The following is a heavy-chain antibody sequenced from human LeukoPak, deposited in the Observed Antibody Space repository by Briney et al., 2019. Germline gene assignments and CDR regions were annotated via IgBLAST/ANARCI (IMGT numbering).Heavy chain of an antibody. V-gene: IGHV4-4*02. D-gene: IGHD3-10*01. CDR2: IYHSGST. CDR1: GGSISSSNW. Sequence: SGTLSLTCAVSGGSISSSNWWSWVRQPPGKGLEWIGEIYHSGSTNYNPSLKSRITISVDKSKNQFSLKLSSVTAADTAVYYCARAYLWFGELYGAFDIWGQGTMVTVSS. CDR3: ARAYLWFGELYGAFDI. J-gene: IGHJ3*02.